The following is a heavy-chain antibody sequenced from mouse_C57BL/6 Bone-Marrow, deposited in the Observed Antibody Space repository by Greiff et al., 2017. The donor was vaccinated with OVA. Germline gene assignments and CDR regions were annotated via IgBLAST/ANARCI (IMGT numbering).Heavy chain of an antibody. CDR2: IYPGGGYT. Sequence: QVQLKESGAELVRPGTSVKMSCKASGYTFTNYWIGWAKQRPGHGLEWIGDIYPGGGYTNYNEKFKGKATLTADKSSSTAYMQFSSLTSEDSAIYYCARSFTTVFDYWGQGTTLTVSS. V-gene: IGHV1-63*01. CDR1: GYTFTNYW. D-gene: IGHD1-1*01. CDR3: ARSFTTVFDY. J-gene: IGHJ2*01.